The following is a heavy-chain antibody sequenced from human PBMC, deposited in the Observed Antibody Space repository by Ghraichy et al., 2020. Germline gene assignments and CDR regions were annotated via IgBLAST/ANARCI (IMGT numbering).Heavy chain of an antibody. CDR3: ARELMTTVTTGYNWFDP. Sequence: SVKVSCKASGGTFSSYAISWVRQAPGQGLEWMGGIIPIFGTANYAQKFQGRVTITADKSTSTAYMELSSLRSEDTAVYYCARELMTTVTTGYNWFDPWGQGTLVTVSS. CDR2: IIPIFGTA. D-gene: IGHD4-17*01. J-gene: IGHJ5*02. V-gene: IGHV1-69*06. CDR1: GGTFSSYA.